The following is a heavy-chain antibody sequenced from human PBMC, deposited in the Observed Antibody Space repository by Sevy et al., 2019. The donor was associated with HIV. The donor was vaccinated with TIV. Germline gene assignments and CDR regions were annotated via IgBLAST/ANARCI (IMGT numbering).Heavy chain of an antibody. CDR1: GFTFNTYT. CDR2: ITSSSGYI. J-gene: IGHJ5*02. CDR3: AREHSGGSYYFDN. V-gene: IGHV3-21*01. Sequence: GGSLRLSCAASGFTFNTYTMNWVRQTPGKGLEWVSSITSSSGYIYYADSVKGRLAISRDNAENSFYLQMDSLRVEDTGVYYCAREHSGGSYYFDNWGQGAQVTVSS. D-gene: IGHD3-22*01.